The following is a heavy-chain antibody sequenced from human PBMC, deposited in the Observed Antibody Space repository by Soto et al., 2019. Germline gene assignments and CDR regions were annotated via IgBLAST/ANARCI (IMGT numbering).Heavy chain of an antibody. CDR2: IYWDDDK. CDR3: AHRVLRTVFGLVTTTAIYFDF. V-gene: IGHV2-5*02. D-gene: IGHD3-3*01. Sequence: QITLNESGPTVVRPTETLTLTCRFSGFSLTTSGVGVGWIRQPPGKAPEWLALIYWDDDKRYSASLKSRVTITKDTSKNQVVLTVSDLDPTDTATYYCAHRVLRTVFGLVTTTAIYFDFWGQGTPVAVSS. J-gene: IGHJ4*02. CDR1: GFSLTTSGVG.